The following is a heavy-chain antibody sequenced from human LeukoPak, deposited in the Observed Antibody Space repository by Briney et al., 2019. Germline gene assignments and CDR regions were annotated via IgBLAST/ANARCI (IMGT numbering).Heavy chain of an antibody. CDR2: IHHSGGT. J-gene: IGHJ4*02. D-gene: IGHD6-13*01. V-gene: IGHV4-34*01. Sequence: SETLSLTCAVYGGSFSGYFWSWIRQPPGKGLEWIGEIHHSGGTNYNPSLKSRVAISTDTSKNQFSLKLSSVTAADTAVYYCVRGRGRAATEDYRGRGTLVTVSS. CDR3: VRGRGRAATEDY. CDR1: GGSFSGYF.